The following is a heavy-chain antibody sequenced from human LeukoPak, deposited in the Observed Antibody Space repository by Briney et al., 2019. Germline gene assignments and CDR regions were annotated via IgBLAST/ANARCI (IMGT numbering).Heavy chain of an antibody. D-gene: IGHD5-12*01. V-gene: IGHV4-61*02. CDR3: ARGQEVVAENYFDY. CDR1: GGSLSSGSYY. CDR2: IYPSGTT. Sequence: SQTLSLTCTVSGGSLSSGSYYWSWIRQPAGKGLEWIRRIYPSGTTNYNPSLKSRVTISVDTSKNQFSLKLRSVTAADTAVYYCARGQEVVAENYFDYWGQGTLVTVSS. J-gene: IGHJ4*02.